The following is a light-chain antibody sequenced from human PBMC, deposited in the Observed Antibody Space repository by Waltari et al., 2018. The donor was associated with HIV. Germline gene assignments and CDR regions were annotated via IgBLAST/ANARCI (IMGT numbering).Light chain of an antibody. CDR3: WSYGLSSVLEV. J-gene: IGLJ2*01. CDR2: EGR. Sequence: QSALTQPASVSGSPGQSITISCTGTSSAVGSYNLVSWYQQHPGKAPKLMIYEGRKRPPGFTNVFSGSKSGYTASLTISGLQSSLDAHDSCWSYGLSSVLEVFGGGCKLAVL. V-gene: IGLV2-23*01. CDR1: SSAVGSYNL.